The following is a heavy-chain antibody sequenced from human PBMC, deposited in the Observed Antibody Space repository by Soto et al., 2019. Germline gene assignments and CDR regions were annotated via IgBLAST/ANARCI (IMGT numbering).Heavy chain of an antibody. Sequence: GASVKVSCKTSGYTFTRSGINWVRQAPGQGLEWMGWISANGYTNFAQKFQGRVTMTTDTSTSTAYMELRSLRSDDTAVYYCARGAVSIAARQDQVAFDFWGQGTMVTVS. D-gene: IGHD6-6*01. CDR3: ARGAVSIAARQDQVAFDF. CDR1: GYTFTRSG. J-gene: IGHJ3*01. CDR2: ISANGYT. V-gene: IGHV1-18*01.